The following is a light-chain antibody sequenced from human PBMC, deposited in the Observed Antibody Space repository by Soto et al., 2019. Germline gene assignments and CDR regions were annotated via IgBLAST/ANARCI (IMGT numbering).Light chain of an antibody. CDR2: KAS. Sequence: DIQMTQSPSTVSASVGDRVTITCRASQSISSWLAWYQQKPGKAPNLLVYKASSLESGVPSRFSGSGPGTEFTLTISSLHPDDFATYYCQQYNIYPLTFGQGTKVEIK. CDR1: QSISSW. CDR3: QQYNIYPLT. J-gene: IGKJ1*01. V-gene: IGKV1-5*03.